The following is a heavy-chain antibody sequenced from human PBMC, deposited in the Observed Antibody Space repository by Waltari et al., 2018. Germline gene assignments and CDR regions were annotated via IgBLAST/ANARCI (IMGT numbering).Heavy chain of an antibody. CDR2: MYFTGNT. V-gene: IGHV4-59*01. D-gene: IGHD2-15*01. CDR1: GGSMDSYY. CDR3: ARTPLGYCSGGNCYSGYYFDY. J-gene: IGHJ4*02. Sequence: QVQLQESGPGLVKPSETLSLTCTVSGGSMDSYYWSWIRQPPGKGLAWIGYMYFTGNTYYNPSLKSRVTISLDTSKKQFSLRLTSVTAADTALYFCARTPLGYCSGGNCYSGYYFDYWGQGTLVTVSS.